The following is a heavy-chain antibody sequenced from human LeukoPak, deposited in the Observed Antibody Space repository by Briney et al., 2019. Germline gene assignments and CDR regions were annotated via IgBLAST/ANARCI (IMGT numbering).Heavy chain of an antibody. V-gene: IGHV4-30-2*01. Sequence: PSETLSLTCAVYGGSFSGYSWSWIRQPPGKGLEWIGYIYHSGSTYYNPSLKSRVTISVDRSKNQFSLKLSSVIAADTAVYYCARGLAEDAFDIWGQGTMVTVSS. CDR2: IYHSGST. CDR1: GGSFSGYS. CDR3: ARGLAEDAFDI. D-gene: IGHD6-13*01. J-gene: IGHJ3*02.